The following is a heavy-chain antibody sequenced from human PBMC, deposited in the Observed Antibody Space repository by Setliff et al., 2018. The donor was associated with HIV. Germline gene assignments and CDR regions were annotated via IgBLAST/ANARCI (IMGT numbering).Heavy chain of an antibody. D-gene: IGHD3-22*01. CDR3: ARQGYYDQEYFQH. V-gene: IGHV4-38-2*01. CDR2: IYTSGST. J-gene: IGHJ1*01. Sequence: SETLSLTCAVSGYSISSGYYWGWIRQPPGKGLEWIGRIYTSGSTNYNPSLKSRVTISVDKSKNQFSLKLSSVTAADTAVYYCARQGYYDQEYFQHWGQGTLVTVSS. CDR1: GYSISSGYY.